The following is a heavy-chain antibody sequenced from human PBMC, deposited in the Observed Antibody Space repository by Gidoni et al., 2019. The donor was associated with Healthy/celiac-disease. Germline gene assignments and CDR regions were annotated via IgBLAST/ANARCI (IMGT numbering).Heavy chain of an antibody. CDR1: GGSISSGGYY. J-gene: IGHJ6*02. D-gene: IGHD5-12*01. CDR2: IYYSGST. Sequence: QVQLQESGPGLVKPSQTLYLTCTVAGGSISSGGYYWSWLRQHPGKGLEWLGYIYYSGSTYYTPSLKSRFTISVDTSKIQCSLKLSSVTAADTAVYYCASDADSCYAPYYYGMDVCGQGTTVTVSS. V-gene: IGHV4-31*03. CDR3: ASDADSCYAPYYYGMDV.